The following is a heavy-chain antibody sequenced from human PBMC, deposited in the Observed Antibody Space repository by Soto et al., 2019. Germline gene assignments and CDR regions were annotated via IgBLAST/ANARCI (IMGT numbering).Heavy chain of an antibody. D-gene: IGHD6-6*01. CDR2: INHNGST. CDR1: GGSFSGYY. J-gene: IGHJ4*02. V-gene: IGHV4-34*01. Sequence: SETLSLTCAVYGGSFSGYYWSWIRQPPGKGLEWIGEINHNGSTNYNPSLKSRVTISVDTSKNQFSLKLSSVTAADTAVYYCASSSSIAARPGVYWGQGTLVTVSS. CDR3: ASSSSIAARPGVY.